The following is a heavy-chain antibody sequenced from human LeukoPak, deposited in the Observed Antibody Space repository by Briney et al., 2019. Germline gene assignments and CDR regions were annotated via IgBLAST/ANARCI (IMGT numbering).Heavy chain of an antibody. CDR3: ARWGSRYCSGGSCYFPSLFHYYYYMDV. D-gene: IGHD2-15*01. CDR2: IKQDGSEK. Sequence: PGGSLRLSCAASGFTFSSYWMSWVRQAPGKGLEWVANIKQDGSEKYYVDSVKGRFTISRDNAKNSLYLQMNSLRAEDTAVYYCARWGSRYCSGGSCYFPSLFHYYYYMDVWGKGTTVTVSS. CDR1: GFTFSSYW. V-gene: IGHV3-7*01. J-gene: IGHJ6*03.